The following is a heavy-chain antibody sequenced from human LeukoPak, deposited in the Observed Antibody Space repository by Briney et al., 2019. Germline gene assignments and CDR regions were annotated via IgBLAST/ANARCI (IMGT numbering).Heavy chain of an antibody. CDR1: GYTFTSYG. V-gene: IGHV1-18*04. CDR3: AREGLGPAYSSGWYGLGAFDI. J-gene: IGHJ3*02. D-gene: IGHD6-19*01. Sequence: ASVKVSCKASGYTFTSYGISWVRQAPGQGLEWMGWISAYNGNTNYAQKLQGRVTMTTDTSTSTAYMELRSLRSDDTAVYYCAREGLGPAYSSGWYGLGAFDIWGQGTMVTVSS. CDR2: ISAYNGNT.